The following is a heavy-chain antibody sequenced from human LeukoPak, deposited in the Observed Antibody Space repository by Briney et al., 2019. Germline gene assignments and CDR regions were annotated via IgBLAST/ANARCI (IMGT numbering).Heavy chain of an antibody. Sequence: SQTLSLTCTVSGDSISSGGHYWSWIRQHPGKGLEWIGYIYYSGSTYYNPSLKSRVTISVDTSKNQFSLKLSSVTAADTAVYYCARDIVHKWFDPWGQGTLVTVSS. J-gene: IGHJ5*02. V-gene: IGHV4-31*03. CDR1: GDSISSGGHY. CDR3: ARDIVHKWFDP. D-gene: IGHD2-8*01. CDR2: IYYSGST.